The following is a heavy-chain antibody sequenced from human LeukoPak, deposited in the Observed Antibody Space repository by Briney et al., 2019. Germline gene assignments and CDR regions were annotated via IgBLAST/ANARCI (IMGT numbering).Heavy chain of an antibody. Sequence: GGSLRLSCAASGFTVSSNYMSWVRQAPGKGLEWVSVIYSGGSTYYADSVKGRFTISRDNSKNTLYLQMNSLRAEDTAVYYCARNTIWFGEFDYYYYYGMDVWGKGTTVTVSS. V-gene: IGHV3-53*01. CDR2: IYSGGST. J-gene: IGHJ6*04. D-gene: IGHD3-10*01. CDR3: ARNTIWFGEFDYYYYYGMDV. CDR1: GFTVSSNY.